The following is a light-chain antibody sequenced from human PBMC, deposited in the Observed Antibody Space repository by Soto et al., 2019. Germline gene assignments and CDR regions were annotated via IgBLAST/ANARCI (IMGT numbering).Light chain of an antibody. V-gene: IGKV1-39*01. Sequence: DIQMTQSPSSLSASVGDRVTITCRASQSISSDLNWYQQKPGKAPKLLIYAASSLQSGVPSRFSGSGSGTDFTLTISSLQPDDFATYYCQQSYSTPRTFGGGTKVDIK. J-gene: IGKJ4*01. CDR3: QQSYSTPRT. CDR1: QSISSD. CDR2: AAS.